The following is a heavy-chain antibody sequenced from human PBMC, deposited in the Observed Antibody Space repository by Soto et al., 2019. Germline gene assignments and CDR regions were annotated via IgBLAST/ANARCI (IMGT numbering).Heavy chain of an antibody. V-gene: IGHV1-8*01. Sequence: QVQLVQSGAEVKKPGASVKVSCKASGYTFTSYDINWVRQATGQGLEWMGWMNPNSGNTGYAQKFQGRVTMTRNTSISTAYMELSSLRSEDTAVYYCARGGIVLMVYATDYYYMDVWGKGTAVTVSS. CDR2: MNPNSGNT. CDR3: ARGGIVLMVYATDYYYMDV. CDR1: GYTFTSYD. J-gene: IGHJ6*03. D-gene: IGHD2-8*01.